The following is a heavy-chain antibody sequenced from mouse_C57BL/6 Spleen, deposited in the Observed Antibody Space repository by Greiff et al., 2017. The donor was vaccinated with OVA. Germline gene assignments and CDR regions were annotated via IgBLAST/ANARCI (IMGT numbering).Heavy chain of an antibody. Sequence: QVQLKESGPELVKPGASVKLSCKASGYTFTSYDINWVKQRPGQGLEWIGWIYPRDGSTKYNEKFKGKATLTVDTSSSTAYMELHSLTSEDSAVYFCARWTYYGSSLYAMDYWGQGTSVTVSS. CDR1: GYTFTSYD. CDR2: IYPRDGST. CDR3: ARWTYYGSSLYAMDY. J-gene: IGHJ4*01. D-gene: IGHD1-1*01. V-gene: IGHV1-85*01.